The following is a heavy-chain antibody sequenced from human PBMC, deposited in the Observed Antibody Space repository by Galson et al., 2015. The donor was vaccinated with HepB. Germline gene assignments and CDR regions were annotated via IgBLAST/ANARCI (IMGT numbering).Heavy chain of an antibody. CDR3: ARDPGSGSYHPFDY. V-gene: IGHV1-69*13. Sequence: SVKVSCKASGGTFSSYAISWVRQAPGQGLEWMGGIIPNFGTANYAQKFQGRVTITADESTSTAYMELSSLRSEDTAVYYCARDPGSGSYHPFDYWGQGTLVTVSS. D-gene: IGHD1-26*01. CDR2: IIPNFGTA. J-gene: IGHJ4*02. CDR1: GGTFSSYA.